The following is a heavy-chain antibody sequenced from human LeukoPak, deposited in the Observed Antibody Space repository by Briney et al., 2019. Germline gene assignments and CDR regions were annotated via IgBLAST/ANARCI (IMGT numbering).Heavy chain of an antibody. J-gene: IGHJ4*02. CDR1: GGSISSHY. Sequence: SETLSLTCTVSGGSISSHYWSWIRQPPGKGLEWIGYIYYSGSTNYNPSLKSRVTISVDTSKNQFSLKPSSVTAADTAVYYCARVVAAAGISPPRYFDYWGQGTLVTVSS. CDR3: ARVVAAAGISPPRYFDY. V-gene: IGHV4-59*11. CDR2: IYYSGST. D-gene: IGHD6-13*01.